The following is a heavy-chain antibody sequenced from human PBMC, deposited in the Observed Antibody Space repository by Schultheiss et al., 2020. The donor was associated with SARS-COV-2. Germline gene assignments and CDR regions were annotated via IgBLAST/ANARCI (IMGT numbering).Heavy chain of an antibody. V-gene: IGHV3-30*04. D-gene: IGHD3-10*01. Sequence: GGSLRLSCAASGFTFSSYAMHWVRQAPGKGLEWVAVISYDGSNKYYADSVKGRFTISRDNSKNTLYLQMNSLRAEDTAVYYCARGTSYYYASGGVDVWGQGTTVTVSS. CDR1: GFTFSSYA. CDR2: ISYDGSNK. CDR3: ARGTSYYYASGGVDV. J-gene: IGHJ6*02.